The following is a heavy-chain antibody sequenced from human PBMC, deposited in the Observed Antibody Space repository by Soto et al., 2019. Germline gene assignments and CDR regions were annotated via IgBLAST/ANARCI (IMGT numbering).Heavy chain of an antibody. CDR2: LYYGRSA. Sequence: QVQLQESGPGLVKPSETLSLTCAVSGDSISSYYCMWIRQTPGKGLESIGYLYYGRSANYNPSLKSRVTLSVDTSTNQCSLTLSSMTAAHTAVYYCALRSMAVLPEYWGQGTLVTVSS. CDR3: ALRSMAVLPEY. CDR1: GDSISSYY. V-gene: IGHV4-59*01. J-gene: IGHJ4*02. D-gene: IGHD3-3*02.